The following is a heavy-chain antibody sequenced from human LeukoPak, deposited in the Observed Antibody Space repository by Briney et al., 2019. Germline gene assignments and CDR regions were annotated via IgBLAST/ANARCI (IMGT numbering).Heavy chain of an antibody. J-gene: IGHJ6*03. CDR2: ISNDGDT. D-gene: IGHD2-21*01. CDR1: GFTVSSNY. CDR3: AKDTWQFAPDYYYYMDV. V-gene: IGHV3-53*01. Sequence: GGSLRLSCAASGFTVSSNYMSWVRQGPGKGLECVSVISNDGDTYYADSVKGRFTISRDNSKNTLYLQMNSLRAEDTALYYCAKDTWQFAPDYYYYMDVWGKGTTVTVSS.